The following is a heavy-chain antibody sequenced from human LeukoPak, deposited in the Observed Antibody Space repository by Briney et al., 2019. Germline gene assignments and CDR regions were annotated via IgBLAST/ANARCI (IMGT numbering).Heavy chain of an antibody. CDR1: GFTFSSYS. CDR2: ISSSSSYI. CDR3: ARADGSGSYPFDY. D-gene: IGHD3-10*01. V-gene: IGHV3-21*01. J-gene: IGHJ4*02. Sequence: AGTLRLSCAASGFTFSSYSMNWVRQAPGKGLEWVSSISSSSSYIYYADSVKGRTTISKNNTKNSLYLQMTSMTAENTAVYYCARADGSGSYPFDYWGQGSLVSVSS.